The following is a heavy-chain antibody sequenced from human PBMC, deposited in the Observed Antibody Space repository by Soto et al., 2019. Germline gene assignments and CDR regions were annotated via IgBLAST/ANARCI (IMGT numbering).Heavy chain of an antibody. CDR3: ARDGYFDH. Sequence: QVQLVQSGAEVKKPGDSVRVSCKASGYTFTSYGIGWVRQAPGQGLEWMGWISANNGNTKYAQKVQGRVTMTTDASTSTDYMGLRSLRSDDAAVYCCARDGYFDHWGQGTLVTVSS. CDR2: ISANNGNT. CDR1: GYTFTSYG. J-gene: IGHJ4*02. V-gene: IGHV1-18*01.